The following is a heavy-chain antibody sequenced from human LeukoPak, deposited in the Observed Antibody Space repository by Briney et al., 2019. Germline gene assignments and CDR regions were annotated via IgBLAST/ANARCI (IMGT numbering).Heavy chain of an antibody. D-gene: IGHD6-13*01. V-gene: IGHV4-59*01. CDR2: IYYSGST. CDR3: ARENPIVAAGWFDP. J-gene: IGHJ5*02. Sequence: SETLSLTCTVSGGSISSYYWSWIRQPPGKGLEWIGYIYYSGSTNYNPSLKSRVTISVDTSTNQFSLRLSSVTAADTAVYYCARENPIVAAGWFDPWGQGTLVTVSS. CDR1: GGSISSYY.